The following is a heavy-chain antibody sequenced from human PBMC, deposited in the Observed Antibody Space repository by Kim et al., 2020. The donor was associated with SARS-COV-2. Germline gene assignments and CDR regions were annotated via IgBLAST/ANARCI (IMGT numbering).Heavy chain of an antibody. D-gene: IGHD3-10*01. V-gene: IGHV1-2*04. Sequence: ASVKVSCKASGYTFTGYYMHWVRQAPGQGLEWMGWINPNSGGTNYAQKFQGWVTMTRDTSISTAYMELSRLRSDDTAVYYCARDSRVLLWFGEPTHYYYGMDVWGQGTTVTVSS. CDR3: ARDSRVLLWFGEPTHYYYGMDV. CDR1: GYTFTGYY. J-gene: IGHJ6*02. CDR2: INPNSGGT.